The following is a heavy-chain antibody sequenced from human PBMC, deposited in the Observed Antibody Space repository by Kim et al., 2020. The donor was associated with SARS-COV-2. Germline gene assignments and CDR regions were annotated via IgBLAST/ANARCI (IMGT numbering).Heavy chain of an antibody. V-gene: IGHV1-8*01. J-gene: IGHJ4*02. CDR3: ARAVWFRELLPRYYFDY. Sequence: KFQGRVTMTRNTSISTAYMELSSLSSEDTAVYYCARAVWFRELLPRYYFDYWGQGTLVTVSS. D-gene: IGHD3-10*01.